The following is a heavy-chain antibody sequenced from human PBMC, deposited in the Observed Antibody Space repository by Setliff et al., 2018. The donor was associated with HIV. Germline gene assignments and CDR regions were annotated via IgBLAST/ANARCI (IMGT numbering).Heavy chain of an antibody. V-gene: IGHV4-61*09. CDR3: AREGGAATIHDSSGYYFQTTPDAFDL. Sequence: SETLSLTCTVSGGSISSGSYYWSWIRQPAGKGLEWIGHIYTSGSTNYNPALKSRVTISVDTSKNQFSLRLTSVTAADTAVYYCAREGGAATIHDSSGYYFQTTPDAFDLWGQGTKVTVSS. CDR2: IYTSGST. J-gene: IGHJ3*01. D-gene: IGHD3-22*01. CDR1: GGSISSGSYY.